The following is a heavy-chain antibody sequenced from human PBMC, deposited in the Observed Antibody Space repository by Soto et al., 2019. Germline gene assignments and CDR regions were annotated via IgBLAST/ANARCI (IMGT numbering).Heavy chain of an antibody. CDR3: EPQYLLYAFDI. CDR2: ISGGGGTT. D-gene: IGHD2-15*01. CDR1: GFTFSSYA. J-gene: IGHJ3*02. Sequence: QLGWSLRLSCSASGFTFSSYAINWVRQAPGKGLEWISAISGGGGTTYYADSVKGRSTISRDNSKNTVYLQMNSLRAEDTAVYYCEPQYLLYAFDIWGQGTMVTVS. V-gene: IGHV3-23*01.